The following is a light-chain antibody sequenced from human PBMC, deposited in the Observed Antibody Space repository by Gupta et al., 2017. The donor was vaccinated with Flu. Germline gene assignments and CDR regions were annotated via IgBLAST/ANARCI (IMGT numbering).Light chain of an antibody. CDR1: SSNIGSNT. Sequence: QSVLTQPPSASGTPGQRVTISCSGSSSNIGSNTVNWYQQLPGTAPKFLRNSNNQRPSGVPDRFSGSKSGTSASLAISGLQSEDEADYYCATWDDSLNGQVFGTGTKVTVL. J-gene: IGLJ1*01. V-gene: IGLV1-44*01. CDR3: ATWDDSLNGQV. CDR2: SNN.